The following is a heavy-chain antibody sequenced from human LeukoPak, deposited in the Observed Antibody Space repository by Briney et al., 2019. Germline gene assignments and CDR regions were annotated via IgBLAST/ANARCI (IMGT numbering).Heavy chain of an antibody. CDR1: GFTFSSFS. V-gene: IGHV3-48*04. CDR2: IGNSDSGSRI. D-gene: IGHD6-19*01. J-gene: IGHJ3*02. Sequence: GGSVRLSCAASGFTFSSFSMNWVRQAPGKGLEWLSYIGNSDSGSRIYDADSVRGRFTISRDNAKSALYLQMNSLRAEDTAVYYCVRDHQWTFDIWGRGTMVTVSS. CDR3: VRDHQWTFDI.